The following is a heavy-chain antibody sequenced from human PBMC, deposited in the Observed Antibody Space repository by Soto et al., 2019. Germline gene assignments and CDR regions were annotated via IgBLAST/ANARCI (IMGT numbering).Heavy chain of an antibody. CDR3: ARESEDLTSNFDY. CDR1: GFTCTRYS. V-gene: IGHV3-21*06. J-gene: IGHJ4*02. Sequence: GGSLRLSCASCGFTCTRYSMNWVRQAPGKGLEWVSSISSTTNSIYYGDSMKGRFTISRDSAKNSLYLEMNSLRAEDTAVYYCARESEDLTSNFDYWGQGTLVTVSS. CDR2: ISSTTNSI.